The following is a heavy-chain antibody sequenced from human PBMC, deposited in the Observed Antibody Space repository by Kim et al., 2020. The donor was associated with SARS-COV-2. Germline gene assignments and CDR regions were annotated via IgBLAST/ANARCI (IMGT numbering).Heavy chain of an antibody. V-gene: IGHV1-69*04. CDR2: IIPIIGIG. CDR3: ARRFLGGGYSYGAAFDI. Sequence: SVKVSCKASGGTFSSYAISWVRQAPGQGLEWMGRIIPIIGIGNYAQKFQGRVTITADKSTSTAYMELSSLRSEDTAVYYCARRFLGGGYSYGAAFDIWGQGTMVTVSS. CDR1: GGTFSSYA. J-gene: IGHJ3*02. D-gene: IGHD5-18*01.